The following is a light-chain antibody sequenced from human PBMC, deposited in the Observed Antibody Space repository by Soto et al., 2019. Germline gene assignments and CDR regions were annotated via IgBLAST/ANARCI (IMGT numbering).Light chain of an antibody. CDR1: QSVSSSY. CDR2: GAS. Sequence: EIVLTQSPGTLSLSPGEGATLSCRASQSVSSSYLAWYQQKPGQAPRLLIYGASSRATGIPDRFSGSGSGTDFTLTISRLEPEDFAVYYCQQDGSSTVTFGQGTKVEIK. CDR3: QQDGSSTVT. J-gene: IGKJ1*01. V-gene: IGKV3-20*01.